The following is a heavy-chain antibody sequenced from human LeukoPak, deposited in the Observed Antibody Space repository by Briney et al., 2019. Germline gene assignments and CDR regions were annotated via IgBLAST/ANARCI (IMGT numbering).Heavy chain of an antibody. V-gene: IGHV6-1*01. Sequence: SQTLSLTCAISGDSVSSNSAAWNWIRQSPSRGLEWLGRTYYRSKWYNDYAVSVKSRITINPDTSKNQFSLQLNSVTPEDTAVYYCARAPPAASTGPNWFDPWGQGTLVTVSS. CDR1: GDSVSSNSAA. CDR2: TYYRSKWYN. D-gene: IGHD6-13*01. CDR3: ARAPPAASTGPNWFDP. J-gene: IGHJ5*02.